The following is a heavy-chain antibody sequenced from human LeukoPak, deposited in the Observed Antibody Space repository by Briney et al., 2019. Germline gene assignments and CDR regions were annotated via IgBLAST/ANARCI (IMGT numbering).Heavy chain of an antibody. CDR1: GYSFTSYW. J-gene: IGHJ3*02. CDR2: IYPGESDT. D-gene: IGHD6-13*01. V-gene: IGHV5-51*01. Sequence: GESLKISCQGSGYSFTSYWIGWGRQMPGKGLEWMGIIYPGESDTRYSPSFQGQVTISADKSISTAYLQWSSLKASDTAMYYCARHSAGVTSDAFDIWGQGTMVTVSS. CDR3: ARHSAGVTSDAFDI.